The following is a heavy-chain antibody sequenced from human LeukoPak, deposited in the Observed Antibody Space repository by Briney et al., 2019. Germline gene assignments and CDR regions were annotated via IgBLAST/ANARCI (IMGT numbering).Heavy chain of an antibody. CDR1: GFTFDDYA. D-gene: IGHD2-15*01. Sequence: QPGGSLRLSCAASGFTFDDYAMHWVRQAPGKWLEWVSLISWDGGSTYSADSVKGRFTISRDNSKNSLYLQMNSLRTEDTALYYCAKGRYCSGGSCYYFDYWGQGTLVTVSS. CDR2: ISWDGGST. J-gene: IGHJ4*02. V-gene: IGHV3-43*02. CDR3: AKGRYCSGGSCYYFDY.